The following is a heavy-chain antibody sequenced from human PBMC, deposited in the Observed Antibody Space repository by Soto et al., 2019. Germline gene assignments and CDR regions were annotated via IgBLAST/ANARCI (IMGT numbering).Heavy chain of an antibody. J-gene: IGHJ4*02. CDR3: ARDGYSSSYDFDY. D-gene: IGHD6-6*01. CDR1: GDSGSDNSAA. V-gene: IGHV6-1*01. Sequence: SQTLSLTCTISGDSGSDNSAAWNWIRQSPSKGLEWLGRTYYRSKWYSDYAISVKSRITINPDTSKNQFSLQLSSVTPEDTAVYYCARDGYSSSYDFDYWGQGTLVTVS. CDR2: TYYRSKWYS.